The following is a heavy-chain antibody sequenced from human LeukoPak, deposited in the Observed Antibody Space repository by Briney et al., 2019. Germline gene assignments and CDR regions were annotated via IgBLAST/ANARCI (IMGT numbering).Heavy chain of an antibody. CDR1: GFTFSSFS. V-gene: IGHV3-74*01. CDR2: ILGGESTT. D-gene: IGHD1-26*01. CDR3: AREVGSMAIDALDI. J-gene: IGHJ3*02. Sequence: GGSLRLSCAASGFTFSSFSMYWVRQAPGKGLVWVSRILGGESTTSYADSVKGRFTISRDNAKNSLYLQMNSLRAEDTAVYYCAREVGSMAIDALDIWGQGTMVTVSS.